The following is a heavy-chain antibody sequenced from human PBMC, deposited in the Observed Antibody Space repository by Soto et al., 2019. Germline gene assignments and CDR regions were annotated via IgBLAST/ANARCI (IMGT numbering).Heavy chain of an antibody. Sequence: QVQLVESGGGVVQPGRSLRLSCAASGFTFSSYGMHWVRQAPGKGLEWVAVIWYDGTNKYYGDSVKGRFTISRDNSKNTLYLQMNSLRAEDTAVYYCARDRGAVAGTRYYYGMDVWGQGTTVTVSS. V-gene: IGHV3-33*01. D-gene: IGHD6-13*01. CDR2: IWYDGTNK. J-gene: IGHJ6*02. CDR1: GFTFSSYG. CDR3: ARDRGAVAGTRYYYGMDV.